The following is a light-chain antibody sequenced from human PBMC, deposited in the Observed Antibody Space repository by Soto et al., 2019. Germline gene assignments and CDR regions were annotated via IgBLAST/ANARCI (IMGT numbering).Light chain of an antibody. Sequence: EIVMTQSPATLSVSPGERATLSCRASQSVSSNLAWYQQKPDQAPRLLIYGASTRATGIPARFSGSGSGTEFTLTISSLQSEDFAVYYCQQYNNWPPLFGPGTKVDIK. CDR2: GAS. CDR1: QSVSSN. CDR3: QQYNNWPPL. V-gene: IGKV3-15*01. J-gene: IGKJ3*01.